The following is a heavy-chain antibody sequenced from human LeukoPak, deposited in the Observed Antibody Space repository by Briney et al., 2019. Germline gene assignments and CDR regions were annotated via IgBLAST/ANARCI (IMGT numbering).Heavy chain of an antibody. J-gene: IGHJ4*02. D-gene: IGHD5-24*01. CDR3: AREDGYNWEFYLDY. CDR1: GGSTSNYY. CDR2: IYYSGST. Sequence: PSETLSLNCTVSGGSTSNYYWTWIRQPPGKGLEWFGYIYYSGSTDYNPSLKSRVTISLDTSKNQFSLKLTCVTAADTALYYCAREDGYNWEFYLDYWGQGTLVTVSS. V-gene: IGHV4-59*01.